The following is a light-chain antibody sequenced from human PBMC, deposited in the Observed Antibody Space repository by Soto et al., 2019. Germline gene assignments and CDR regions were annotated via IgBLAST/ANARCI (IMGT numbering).Light chain of an antibody. CDR3: QQYNSYSEA. CDR1: QSIDTW. J-gene: IGKJ1*01. CDR2: DAS. Sequence: DIKLTQSPFFLSASVGDGVTITCRASQSIDTWLAWYQHKPGKAPKVLIYDASSLESGVPSRFSGSGSGTEFTLTITSLQPDEFATYYCQQYNSYSEAFGQVTKVDI. V-gene: IGKV1-5*01.